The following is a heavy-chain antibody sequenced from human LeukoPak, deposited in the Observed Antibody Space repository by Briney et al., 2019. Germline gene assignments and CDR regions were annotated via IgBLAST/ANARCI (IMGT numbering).Heavy chain of an antibody. CDR1: GYSSTSYW. Sequence: GECLRISCQGSGYSSTSYWISWVRQLPGKGRGWMGRIVSSDAYTNYTPSFQGHVNISADKSISTAYLQWSSLKASDTAIYYCARHLGQGGWLQWFGEQYYYYGMDVWGKGTTVTVSS. J-gene: IGHJ6*04. CDR3: ARHLGQGGWLQWFGEQYYYYGMDV. D-gene: IGHD3-10*01. V-gene: IGHV5-10-1*01. CDR2: IVSSDAYT.